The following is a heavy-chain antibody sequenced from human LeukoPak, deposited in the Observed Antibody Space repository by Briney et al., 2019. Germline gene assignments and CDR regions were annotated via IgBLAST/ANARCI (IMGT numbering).Heavy chain of an antibody. Sequence: GSLRLSCAASGFTFSSYGMHWVRQAPGKGLEWVAFIRYDGSNKYYADSVKGRFTISRDNSKNTLYLQMNSLRAEDTAVYYCARPPEGYSYGFYFGHWGQGTLVTVSS. J-gene: IGHJ4*02. CDR2: IRYDGSNK. CDR1: GFTFSSYG. D-gene: IGHD5-18*01. V-gene: IGHV3-30*02. CDR3: ARPPEGYSYGFYFGH.